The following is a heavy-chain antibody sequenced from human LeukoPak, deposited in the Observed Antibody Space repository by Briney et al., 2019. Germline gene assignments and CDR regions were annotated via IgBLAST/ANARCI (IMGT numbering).Heavy chain of an antibody. CDR2: IYYRGDT. J-gene: IGHJ5*02. V-gene: IGHV4-28*03. CDR1: GYSISNNNW. D-gene: IGHD6-13*01. Sequence: SETLSLTCTISGYSISNNNWWGWIRQPPGKGLEWVGYIYYRGDTEYNPSIRSRVTMSVDTSKNQFSLNLYSVTAVDTAVYYCARVVAAAAGTNWFDPWGQGILVTVSS. CDR3: ARVVAAAAGTNWFDP.